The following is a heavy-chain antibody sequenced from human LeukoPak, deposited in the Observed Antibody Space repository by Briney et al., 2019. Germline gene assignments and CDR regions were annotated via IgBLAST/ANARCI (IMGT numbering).Heavy chain of an antibody. J-gene: IGHJ5*02. D-gene: IGHD2-21*02. CDR2: IYYSGST. Sequence: SETLSLTCTVSGGSISTYYWSWIRQPPGKGLEWIAYIYYSGSTNYNPSLKSRVTISVDTSKNQFSLKLSSVTAADTAVYYCARGDYCAGDCYYLWGQGTLVTVSS. CDR3: ARGDYCAGDCYYL. CDR1: GGSISTYY. V-gene: IGHV4-59*01.